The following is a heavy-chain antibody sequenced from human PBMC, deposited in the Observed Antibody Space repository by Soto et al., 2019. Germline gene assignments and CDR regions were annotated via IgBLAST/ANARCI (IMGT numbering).Heavy chain of an antibody. J-gene: IGHJ6*02. CDR2: MNPNSGNT. V-gene: IGHV1-8*01. CDR1: GYTFTSYD. Sequence: ASVKVSCKASGYTFTSYDINWVRQATGQGLEWMGWMNPNSGNTGYAQKFQGRVTMTRNTSISTAYMELSSLRSEDTAVYYCARDRDTAMVHGMDVWGQGTTVTVSS. D-gene: IGHD5-18*01. CDR3: ARDRDTAMVHGMDV.